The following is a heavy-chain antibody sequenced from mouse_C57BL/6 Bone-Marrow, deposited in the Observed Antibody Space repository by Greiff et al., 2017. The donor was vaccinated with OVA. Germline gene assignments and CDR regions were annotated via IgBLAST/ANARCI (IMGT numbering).Heavy chain of an antibody. D-gene: IGHD1-1*01. V-gene: IGHV1-55*01. CDR2: IYPGSGST. J-gene: IGHJ1*03. Sequence: QVQLQQSGAELVKPGASVKMSCKASGYTFTSYWITWVKQRPGQGLEWIGDIYPGSGSTNYNEKFKSKATLTVDTSSSTAYMQLSSLTSEDSAVYYCARSHYYGSSHWYFDVWGTGTTVTVSS. CDR1: GYTFTSYW. CDR3: ARSHYYGSSHWYFDV.